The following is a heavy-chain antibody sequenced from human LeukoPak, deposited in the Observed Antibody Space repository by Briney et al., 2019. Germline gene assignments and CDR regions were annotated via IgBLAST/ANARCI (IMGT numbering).Heavy chain of an antibody. CDR1: GFSVINAW. CDR2: IKSRADGGTT. D-gene: IGHD3-3*01. Sequence: GGPLRLSWAASGFSVINAWMSWVRQAPGQGLEWVGRIKSRADGGTTGYAAPVEGGFSISRDDSENTLYLQMNSLQIDDTALYYCLIFPGRWGQGTLVTVSS. J-gene: IGHJ4*02. CDR3: LIFPGR. V-gene: IGHV3-15*05.